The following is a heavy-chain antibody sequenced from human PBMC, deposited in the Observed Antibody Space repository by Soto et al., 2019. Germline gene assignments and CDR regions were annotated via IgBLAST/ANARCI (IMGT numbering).Heavy chain of an antibody. CDR1: GGSISSGGYS. Sequence: QVQLQESGPGLVKPSQTLSLTCTVSGGSISSGGYSWSWIRHHQGKGLEWIGYIYYSGSTYYNPSLKRRVTISVDTSENQFSLKLSSVTAADMAVYYCXRAXXXXVXXYPDYWGQGTQVTVSS. V-gene: IGHV4-31*03. CDR3: XRAXXXXVXXYPDY. J-gene: IGHJ4*02. CDR2: IYYSGST. D-gene: IGHD4-17*01.